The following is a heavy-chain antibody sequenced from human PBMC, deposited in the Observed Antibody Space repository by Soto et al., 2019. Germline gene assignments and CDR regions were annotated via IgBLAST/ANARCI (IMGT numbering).Heavy chain of an antibody. CDR2: IYYSGNT. Sequence: TLSLTCTVSGDSISSGDYYWSWIRQPPGKGLEWIGCIYYSGNTYYNPSLKSRVTISVDRSKNRFSLNLNSVTAADTAVYYCARVPSPWGQGTLVTVSS. J-gene: IGHJ5*02. CDR1: GDSISSGDYY. V-gene: IGHV4-30-4*01. CDR3: ARVPSP.